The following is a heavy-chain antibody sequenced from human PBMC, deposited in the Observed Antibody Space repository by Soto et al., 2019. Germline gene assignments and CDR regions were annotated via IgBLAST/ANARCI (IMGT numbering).Heavy chain of an antibody. CDR3: ARDLRRQAAMVVNYYYYYGMDV. J-gene: IGHJ6*02. D-gene: IGHD5-18*01. V-gene: IGHV3-7*04. Sequence: EVQLVESGGGLVQPGGSLRLSCAASGFTFSSYWMSWVRQAPGKGLEWVANIKQDGSEKYYVDSVKGRFTISRDNAKNXXYXQXXSLRAEDTAVYYCARDLRRQAAMVVNYYYYYGMDVWGQGTTVTVSS. CDR2: IKQDGSEK. CDR1: GFTFSSYW.